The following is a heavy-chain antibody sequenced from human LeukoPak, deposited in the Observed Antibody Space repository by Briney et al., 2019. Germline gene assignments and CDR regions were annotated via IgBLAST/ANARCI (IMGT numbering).Heavy chain of an antibody. CDR2: ISGDGAAT. V-gene: IGHV3-23*01. CDR1: GFTFSNYG. CDR3: AKARSSAYLDAFDI. Sequence: GGSLRLSCAASGFTFSNYGMTWVRQAPGKGLEWVSSISGDGAATYYAGSVKGRFTISRDNSKSTLYLQMNSLRAEDTAVYYCAKARSSAYLDAFDIWGQGTMVTVSS. D-gene: IGHD3-22*01. J-gene: IGHJ3*02.